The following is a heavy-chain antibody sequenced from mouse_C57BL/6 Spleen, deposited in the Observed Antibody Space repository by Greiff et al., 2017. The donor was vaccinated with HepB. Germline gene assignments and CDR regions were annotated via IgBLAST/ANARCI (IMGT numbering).Heavy chain of an antibody. Sequence: EVQLQESGAELVRPGASVKLSCTASGFNIKDDYMHWVKQRPEQGLEWIGWIDPENGDTEYASKFQGKATITADTSSNTAYLQLSSLTSEDTAVYYCTTASYDYYPLTGTGYAMDYWGQGTSVTVSS. V-gene: IGHV14-4*01. CDR1: GFNIKDDY. J-gene: IGHJ4*01. CDR2: IDPENGDT. D-gene: IGHD4-1*01. CDR3: TTASYDYYPLTGTGYAMDY.